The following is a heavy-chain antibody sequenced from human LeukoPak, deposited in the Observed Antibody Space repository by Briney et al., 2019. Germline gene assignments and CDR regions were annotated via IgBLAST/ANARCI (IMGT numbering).Heavy chain of an antibody. V-gene: IGHV4-4*07. Sequence: SETLSLTCTVSGGSMSSYYWSWIRQPAGKGLEWIGRIYSSGSTNYNPSLKSRVTISVDTSKNQFSLRVSSVTAADTAVYYCARQTSKGWGIDYWGQGILVTVSS. D-gene: IGHD3-16*01. CDR3: ARQTSKGWGIDY. CDR1: GGSMSSYY. J-gene: IGHJ4*02. CDR2: IYSSGST.